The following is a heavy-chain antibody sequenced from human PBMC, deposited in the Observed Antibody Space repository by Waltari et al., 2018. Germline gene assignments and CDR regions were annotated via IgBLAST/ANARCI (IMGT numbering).Heavy chain of an antibody. Sequence: QVQLVESGGGVVQPGRSLRLSCAASEFTFSTYAMHWVRQAPGKWLEWVAVISYNGRNIYYVDSVKGRFTISRDNSKKMLYLQMNSLRAEDTAIYYCARDYCDRRYCRGMDVWGQGTTVTVSS. J-gene: IGHJ6*02. V-gene: IGHV3-30*03. D-gene: IGHD3-22*01. CDR2: ISYNGRNI. CDR1: EFTFSTYA. CDR3: ARDYCDRRYCRGMDV.